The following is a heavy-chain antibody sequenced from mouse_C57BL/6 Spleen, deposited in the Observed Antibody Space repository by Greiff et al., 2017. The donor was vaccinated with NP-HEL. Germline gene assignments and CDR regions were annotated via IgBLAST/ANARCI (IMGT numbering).Heavy chain of an antibody. Sequence: EVQLVESGGGLVKPGGSLKLSCAASGFTFSSYTMSWVRQTPEKRLEWVATISGGGGNTYYPDSVKGRFTISRDNAKNTLYLQMSSLRSEDTALYYCARENSRMSYFDYWGQGTTLTVSS. CDR3: ARENSRMSYFDY. CDR1: GFTFSSYT. V-gene: IGHV5-9*01. CDR2: ISGGGGNT. D-gene: IGHD1-1*01. J-gene: IGHJ2*01.